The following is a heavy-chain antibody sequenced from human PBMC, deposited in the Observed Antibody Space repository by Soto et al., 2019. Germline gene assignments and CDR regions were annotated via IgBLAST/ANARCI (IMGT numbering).Heavy chain of an antibody. Sequence: GGSLRLSCAASGFTFSSYAMSWVRQAPGKGLEWVSAISGSGGSTYYADSVKGRFTISRDNSKNTLYLQMNSLRAEDTAVYYCAKDLGSSGWLGRGAFDIWGQGTMVTVSS. D-gene: IGHD6-19*01. CDR2: ISGSGGST. V-gene: IGHV3-23*01. CDR3: AKDLGSSGWLGRGAFDI. J-gene: IGHJ3*02. CDR1: GFTFSSYA.